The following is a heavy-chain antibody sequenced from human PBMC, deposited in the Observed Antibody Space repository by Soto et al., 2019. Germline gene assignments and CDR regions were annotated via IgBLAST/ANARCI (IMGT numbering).Heavy chain of an antibody. Sequence: QVQLVQSGAEVKKPGSSVKVSCKASGGTFSSYAISWVRQAPGQGLEWMGGIIPIFGTENYAQKFQGRVTITADESTSTDYMELSSLRSEDTAVYYCARGQVVTARWAFAIWGQGTMGTVSS. CDR2: IIPIFGTE. CDR3: ARGQVVTARWAFAI. J-gene: IGHJ3*02. V-gene: IGHV1-69*12. D-gene: IGHD2-15*01. CDR1: GGTFSSYA.